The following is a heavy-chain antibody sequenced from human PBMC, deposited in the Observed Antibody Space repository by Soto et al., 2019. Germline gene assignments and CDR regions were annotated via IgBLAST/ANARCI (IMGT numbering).Heavy chain of an antibody. V-gene: IGHV4-59*08. CDR2: IYYSGST. CDR3: ARRYGSCFDY. J-gene: IGHJ4*02. D-gene: IGHD5-18*01. CDR1: GGSISSYY. Sequence: SEILSLTCTVSGGSISSYYWSWIRQPPGKGLEWIGHIYYSGSTNYNPSLKSRVTISVDTSKNQFSLKLSSVTAADTDVYYCARRYGSCFDYWGQGTLVTVSS.